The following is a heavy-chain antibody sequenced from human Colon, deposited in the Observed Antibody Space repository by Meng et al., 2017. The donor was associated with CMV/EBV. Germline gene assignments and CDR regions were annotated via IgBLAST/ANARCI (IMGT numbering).Heavy chain of an antibody. V-gene: IGHV4-31*02. J-gene: IGHJ5*02. CDR1: DSISSGCYY. Sequence: DSISSGCYYWRWFGQSPGKGLHWIGYIFNSGATSKNPSLPSRVVLSVDTSKNQFSLKLASVTAADTALYFCARGALGACTGSSCFSWGQGTLVTVSS. CDR2: IFNSGAT. D-gene: IGHD6-19*01. CDR3: ARGALGACTGSSCFS.